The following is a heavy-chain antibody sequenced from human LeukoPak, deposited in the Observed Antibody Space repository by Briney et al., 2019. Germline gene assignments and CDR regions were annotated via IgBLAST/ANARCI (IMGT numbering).Heavy chain of an antibody. CDR3: AKDLKVAATTIPNNYFDY. V-gene: IGHV3-23*01. CDR1: GFTFSSYS. Sequence: QAGGSLRLSCAASGFTFSSYSMNWVRQAPGKGLEWVSAISGSGGSTYYADSVKGRFTISRDNSKNTLYLQMNSLRAEDTAVYYCAKDLKVAATTIPNNYFDYWGQGTLVTVSS. CDR2: ISGSGGST. D-gene: IGHD2-15*01. J-gene: IGHJ4*02.